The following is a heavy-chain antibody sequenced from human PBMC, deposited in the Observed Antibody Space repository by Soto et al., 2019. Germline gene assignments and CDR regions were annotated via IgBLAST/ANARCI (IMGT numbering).Heavy chain of an antibody. D-gene: IGHD2-2*01. CDR2: IYHSGST. CDR1: GGPISSSNW. Sequence: SETLSLTCAVSGGPISSSNWWSWVRQPPGKGLEWIGEIYHSGSTNYNPSLKSRVTISVDKSKNQFSLKLSSVTAADTAVYYCARLDCSSTSGSGDAFDSWGQGTMVT. J-gene: IGHJ3*02. CDR3: ARLDCSSTSGSGDAFDS. V-gene: IGHV4-4*02.